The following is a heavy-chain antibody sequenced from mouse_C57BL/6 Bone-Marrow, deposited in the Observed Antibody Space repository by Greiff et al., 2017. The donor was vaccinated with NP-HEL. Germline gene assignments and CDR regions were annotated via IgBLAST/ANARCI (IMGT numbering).Heavy chain of an antibody. D-gene: IGHD4-1*01. CDR2: INPSNGGT. J-gene: IGHJ2*01. CDR1: GYTFTSYW. CDR3: ARGAGWDEELDY. V-gene: IGHV1-53*01. Sequence: QVQLQQPGTELVKPGASVKLSCKASGYTFTSYWMHWVKQRPGQGLEWIGNINPSNGGTNYNEKFKSKATLTVDKSSSTAYMQLSSLTSEDSGVYYGARGAGWDEELDYWGQGTTLTVAS.